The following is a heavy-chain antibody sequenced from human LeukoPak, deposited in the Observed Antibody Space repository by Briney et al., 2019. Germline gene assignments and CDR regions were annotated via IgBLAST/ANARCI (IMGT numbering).Heavy chain of an antibody. CDR3: ASPRAVAGNLAFDP. D-gene: IGHD6-19*01. CDR2: SSSIGGRT. J-gene: IGHJ5*02. CDR1: GFTFSSHG. V-gene: IGHV3-23*01. Sequence: PGGSLRLSCAASGFTFSSHGMNWVRQAPGKGLEWVSGSSSIGGRTYYADSVKGRFTVTRDNSRNTLHLQMNSLRAEDTAVYYCASPRAVAGNLAFDPWGQGTLVTVSS.